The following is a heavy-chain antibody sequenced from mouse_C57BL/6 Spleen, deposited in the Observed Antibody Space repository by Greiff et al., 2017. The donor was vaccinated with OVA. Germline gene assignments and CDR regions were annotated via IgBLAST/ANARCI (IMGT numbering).Heavy chain of an antibody. CDR3: AREGH. CDR1: GFTFSSYG. Sequence: EVQLVESGGDLVKPGGSLKLSCAASGFTFSSYGMSWVRQTPDKRLEWVATISSGGSYTYYPDSVKGRFTISRDNAKNTLYLQMSSLKSEDTAMYYCAREGHWGQGTTLTVSS. V-gene: IGHV5-6*01. D-gene: IGHD3-3*01. CDR2: ISSGGSYT. J-gene: IGHJ2*01.